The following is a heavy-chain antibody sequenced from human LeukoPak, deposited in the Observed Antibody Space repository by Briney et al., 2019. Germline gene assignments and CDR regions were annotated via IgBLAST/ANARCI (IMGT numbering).Heavy chain of an antibody. Sequence: PSETLSLTCSVSGGSISSGDYYWSWIRQPPGKVLEWIGHIYYSGSTHHNPSLKSRVTISVDTSKNQFSLKLSSVTATDTAVYYCARSLLSAGSGSYGFDPWGQGTLVTVSS. CDR1: GGSISSGDYY. V-gene: IGHV4-30-4*01. CDR2: IYYSGST. D-gene: IGHD3-10*01. CDR3: ARSLLSAGSGSYGFDP. J-gene: IGHJ5*02.